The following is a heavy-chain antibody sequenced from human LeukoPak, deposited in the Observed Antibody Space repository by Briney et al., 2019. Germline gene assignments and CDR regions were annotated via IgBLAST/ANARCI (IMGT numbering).Heavy chain of an antibody. CDR3: ARDGAVLRYFDWLPPVGNFDY. CDR1: GFTFSSYS. V-gene: IGHV3-48*01. J-gene: IGHJ4*02. CDR2: ISSSSSTI. Sequence: PGGSLRLSCAASGFTFSSYSMNWVRQAPGKGLEWVSYISSSSSTIYYADSVKGRFTISRDNAKNSLYLQMNSLRAEDTAVYYCARDGAVLRYFDWLPPVGNFDYWGQGTLVTVSS. D-gene: IGHD3-9*01.